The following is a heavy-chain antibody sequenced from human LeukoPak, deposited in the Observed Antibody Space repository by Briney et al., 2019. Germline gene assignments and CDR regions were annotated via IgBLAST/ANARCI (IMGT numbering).Heavy chain of an antibody. D-gene: IGHD6-19*01. CDR2: ISYDGSNK. J-gene: IGHJ4*02. CDR1: GFTFSSYA. Sequence: GGSLRPSCAASGFTFSSYAMHWVRQAPGKGLEWVAVISYDGSNKYYADSVKGRFTISRDNSKNTLYLQMNSLRAEDTAVYYCARDLAVAGTNGGYWGQGTLVTVSS. CDR3: ARDLAVAGTNGGY. V-gene: IGHV3-30-3*01.